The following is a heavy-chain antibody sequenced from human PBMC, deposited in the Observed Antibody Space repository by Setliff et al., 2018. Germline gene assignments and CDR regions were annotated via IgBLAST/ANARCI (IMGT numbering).Heavy chain of an antibody. CDR2: IYTSWST. V-gene: IGHV4-61*09. D-gene: IGHD3-3*01. CDR1: GDSISSRPFY. CDR3: ARMSGFQYIDV. Sequence: SETLSLTCTVSGDSISSRPFYWGWFRQPAGKELEWIGQIYTSWSTIYNPSLKSRVTMSVDTSKNQFSLKLSSVTAADTAVYYCARMSGFQYIDVWDKGTTVTVSS. J-gene: IGHJ6*03.